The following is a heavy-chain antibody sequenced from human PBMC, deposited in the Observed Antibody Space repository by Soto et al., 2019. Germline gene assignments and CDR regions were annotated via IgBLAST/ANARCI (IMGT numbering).Heavy chain of an antibody. CDR3: ARQAAAIYGMDV. CDR2: IYYSVST. V-gene: IGHV4-31*03. CDR1: GGSISSGGYY. J-gene: IGHJ6*02. Sequence: QVQLQQSRLGLVKPSQTLSLTCTVSGGSISSGGYYWSWIRQHPGKGLDWIGYIYYSVSTYYNPSLKSRVTISVDTSKNQFSLKLSSVTAADTAVYYCARQAAAIYGMDVWGQGTTVTVSS. D-gene: IGHD6-25*01.